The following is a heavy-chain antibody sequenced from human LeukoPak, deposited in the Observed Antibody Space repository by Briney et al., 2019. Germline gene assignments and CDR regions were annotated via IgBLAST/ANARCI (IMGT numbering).Heavy chain of an antibody. J-gene: IGHJ4*02. D-gene: IGHD3-10*01. CDR3: AKDQSYYGSGSYFFDY. CDR2: IRYDGSNK. Sequence: GGSLRLSSAASGFTFSSYGMHWIRQAPGKGLEWVAFIRYDGSNKYYADSVKGRFTISRDNSKDTLYLQMNSLRAEDTAVYYCAKDQSYYGSGSYFFDYWGQGTLVTVSS. V-gene: IGHV3-30*02. CDR1: GFTFSSYG.